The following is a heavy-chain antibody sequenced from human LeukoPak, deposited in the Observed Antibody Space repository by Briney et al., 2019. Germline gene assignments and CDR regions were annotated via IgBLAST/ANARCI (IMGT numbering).Heavy chain of an antibody. CDR2: ISVDNGDT. CDR3: ARDPDGGRDFDY. V-gene: IGHV1-18*01. D-gene: IGHD3-16*01. Sequence: GASVTVCFKASGYTFTSYGVSWGRQAPGQGLGWMGWISVDNGDTNFAQKVQGRVTMTADTSTGTAYMEVRSLTSDATAVYYCARDPDGGRDFDYWGQGTLVTVSS. J-gene: IGHJ4*02. CDR1: GYTFTSYG.